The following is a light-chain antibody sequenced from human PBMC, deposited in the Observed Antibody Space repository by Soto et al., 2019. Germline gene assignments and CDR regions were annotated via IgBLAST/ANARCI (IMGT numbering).Light chain of an antibody. CDR3: CSYTSSSPYV. V-gene: IGLV2-14*01. CDR2: QVS. Sequence: ALTQPASVSGSPGQSITISCTGTSSDLGGYNFVSWYQHHPGKAPKLMIYQVSNRPSGVSNRFSGSKSGITASLTISGLQAEDEADYYCCSYTSSSPYVFXTGTKVTVL. J-gene: IGLJ1*01. CDR1: SSDLGGYNF.